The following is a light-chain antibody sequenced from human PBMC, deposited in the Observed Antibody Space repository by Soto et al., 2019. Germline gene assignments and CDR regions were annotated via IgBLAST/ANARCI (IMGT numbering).Light chain of an antibody. CDR3: CSYADVSSYV. Sequence: QSALTQPASVSGSPGQSITISCTGTSSNVGTYNLVSWYQQHPGEAPQLLIYEVSERPSGVSIRFTASKSGNTSSLPISGLQAEDEADYYCCSYADVSSYVFGTGTKLTVL. CDR2: EVS. J-gene: IGLJ1*01. CDR1: SSNVGTYNL. V-gene: IGLV2-23*02.